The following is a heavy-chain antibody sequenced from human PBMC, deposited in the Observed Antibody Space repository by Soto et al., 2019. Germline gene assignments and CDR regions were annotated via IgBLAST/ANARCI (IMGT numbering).Heavy chain of an antibody. V-gene: IGHV3-66*01. D-gene: IGHD3-10*01. Sequence: GGSLRLSCAASGFTVSSNYMSWVRQAPGKGLEWVSVIYSGGSTYYADSVKGRFTISRDNSKNTLYLQMNSLRAKDTAVYYCARDGGGPPYYGSGSYVDYWGQGTLVTVSS. CDR3: ARDGGGPPYYGSGSYVDY. CDR1: GFTVSSNY. CDR2: IYSGGST. J-gene: IGHJ4*02.